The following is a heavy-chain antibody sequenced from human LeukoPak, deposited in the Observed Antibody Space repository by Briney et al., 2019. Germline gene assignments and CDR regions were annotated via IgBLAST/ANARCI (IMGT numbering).Heavy chain of an antibody. Sequence: SETLSLTCTVSGYSISSGYYWGWFRQPPGKGLEGIGSIYHSGSTYYNPSLKNRVTISVAKSKNQFSLQLSSVTAADTAVYYCARRDSGYDYFYYYYYYYMDVWGKGTTVTVSS. CDR2: IYHSGST. V-gene: IGHV4-38-2*02. J-gene: IGHJ6*03. CDR1: GYSISSGYY. D-gene: IGHD5-12*01. CDR3: ARRDSGYDYFYYYYYYYMDV.